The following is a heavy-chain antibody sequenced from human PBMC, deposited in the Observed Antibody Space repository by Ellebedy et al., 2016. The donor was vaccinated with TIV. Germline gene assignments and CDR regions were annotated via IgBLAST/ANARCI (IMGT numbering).Heavy chain of an antibody. J-gene: IGHJ6*02. D-gene: IGHD6-13*01. Sequence: GGSLRLSCAASGFTFSNAWMNWVRQAPGKGLEWVAKINQDGSETFYVDSVEGRFTISRDNAKNSLYLQMNSLRVEDTAVYYGARDTSSRWFDYYNYYGMDVWGQGTSVTVSS. V-gene: IGHV3-7*03. CDR2: INQDGSET. CDR1: GFTFSNAW. CDR3: ARDTSSRWFDYYNYYGMDV.